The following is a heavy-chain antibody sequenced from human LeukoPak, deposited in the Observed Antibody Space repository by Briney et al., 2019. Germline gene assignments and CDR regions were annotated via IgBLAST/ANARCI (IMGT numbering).Heavy chain of an antibody. CDR3: ARDFTYYDILTGYYRSYYFDY. V-gene: IGHV4-4*07. Sequence: SETLSLTCTVSGGSISSYYWSWIRQPAGKGLEWIWPIYTSGSTNYNPYLKSRVTMSVDTYKNQFSLKLRSVTAADTAVYYCARDFTYYDILTGYYRSYYFDYWGQGTLVTVSS. D-gene: IGHD3-9*01. J-gene: IGHJ4*02. CDR2: IYTSGST. CDR1: GGSISSYY.